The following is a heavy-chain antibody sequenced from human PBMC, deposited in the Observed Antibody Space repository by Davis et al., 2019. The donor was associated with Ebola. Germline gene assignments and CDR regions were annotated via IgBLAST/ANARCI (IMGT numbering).Heavy chain of an antibody. CDR2: ISGGGSVT. CDR1: GFTFSNYA. CDR3: AKKYSSGLFPLDY. D-gene: IGHD6-19*01. Sequence: GESLKISCAASGFTFSNYAMTWVRQAPGKGLEWVSGISGGGSVTYYADSVKGRFTISRDNSKNTLFLQMNSLRADDTAVYYCAKKYSSGLFPLDYWGQGTLVTVSS. J-gene: IGHJ4*02. V-gene: IGHV3-23*01.